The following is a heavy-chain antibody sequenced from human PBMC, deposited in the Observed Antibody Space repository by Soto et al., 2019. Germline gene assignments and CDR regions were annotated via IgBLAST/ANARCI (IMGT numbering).Heavy chain of an antibody. Sequence: GGSLRLSCAASGFTFSSYSMNWVRQAPGKGLEWVSYISSSSSTIYYADSVKGRFTISRDNAKNSLYLQMNSLRAEDTAVYYCARDSTIVVVPAAMDVWGKGTTVTVSS. V-gene: IGHV3-48*01. CDR2: ISSSSSTI. D-gene: IGHD2-2*01. CDR1: GFTFSSYS. J-gene: IGHJ6*04. CDR3: ARDSTIVVVPAAMDV.